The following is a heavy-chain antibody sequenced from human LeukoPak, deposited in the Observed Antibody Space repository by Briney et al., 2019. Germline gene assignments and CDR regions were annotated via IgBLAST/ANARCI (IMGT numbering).Heavy chain of an antibody. D-gene: IGHD4-17*01. CDR3: AKEAYGDYVYYYYGMDV. J-gene: IGHJ6*02. CDR1: GFTFSSYA. V-gene: IGHV3-23*01. Sequence: PGGSLRLSCAASGFTFSSYAMSWVRQAPGKGLEWVSAISGSDASTYYADSVKGRFTISRDRSKNTLYLQMSSLRAEDTAVYYCAKEAYGDYVYYYYGMDVWGQGTTVTVSS. CDR2: ISGSDAST.